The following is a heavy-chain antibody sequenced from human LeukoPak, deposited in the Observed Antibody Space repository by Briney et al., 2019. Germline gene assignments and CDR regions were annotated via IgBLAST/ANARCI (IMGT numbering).Heavy chain of an antibody. CDR2: IKQDGSEK. Sequence: GGSLRLSCAASGFTFSSYWMSWVRQAPGKGLEWVANIKQDGSEKYYVDSVKGRFTISRDNAKNSLYLQMNSLRAEDTAVYYCARCGSGWMTSSYYFDYWGQGTLVTVSS. V-gene: IGHV3-7*01. D-gene: IGHD6-19*01. CDR1: GFTFSSYW. CDR3: ARCGSGWMTSSYYFDY. J-gene: IGHJ4*02.